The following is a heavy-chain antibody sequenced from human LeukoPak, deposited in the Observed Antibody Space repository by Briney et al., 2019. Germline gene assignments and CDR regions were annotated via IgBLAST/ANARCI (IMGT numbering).Heavy chain of an antibody. J-gene: IGHJ2*01. Sequence: PGGSLRLSCAASGFTFSSYSMNWVRQATGKGLEWVSSISSSSSYIYYADSVKGRFTISRDNAKNSLYLQMNSLRTEDTAVYYCARDYVRYFDLWGRGTLVTVSS. CDR2: ISSSSSYI. D-gene: IGHD3-16*01. CDR1: GFTFSSYS. CDR3: ARDYVRYFDL. V-gene: IGHV3-21*01.